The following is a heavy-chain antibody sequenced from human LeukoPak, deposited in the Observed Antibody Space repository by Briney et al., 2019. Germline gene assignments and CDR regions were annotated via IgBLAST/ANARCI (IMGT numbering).Heavy chain of an antibody. Sequence: PGGSLRLSCAASGFTFSSYGMHWVRQAPGKGLEWVAVISYDGSDKHYADSVKGRFTISRDNSKNTLYLQMNSLRAEDTAVYYCAMWAYSDFDYWGQGTLVTVSS. D-gene: IGHD1-26*01. CDR1: GFTFSSYG. V-gene: IGHV3-30*03. CDR3: AMWAYSDFDY. CDR2: ISYDGSDK. J-gene: IGHJ4*02.